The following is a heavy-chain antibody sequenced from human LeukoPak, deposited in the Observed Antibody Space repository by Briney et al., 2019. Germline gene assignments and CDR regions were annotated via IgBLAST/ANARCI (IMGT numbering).Heavy chain of an antibody. V-gene: IGHV4-39*07. Sequence: SETLSLTCTVSGGSISSSSYYWGWIRQPPGKGLEWIGSIYYSGSTYYNPSLKSRVTISVDTSKNQFSLKLSSVTAADTAAYYCARDDYSNYEFNWFDPWGQGTLVTVSS. CDR3: ARDDYSNYEFNWFDP. CDR1: GGSISSSSYY. D-gene: IGHD4-11*01. CDR2: IYYSGST. J-gene: IGHJ5*02.